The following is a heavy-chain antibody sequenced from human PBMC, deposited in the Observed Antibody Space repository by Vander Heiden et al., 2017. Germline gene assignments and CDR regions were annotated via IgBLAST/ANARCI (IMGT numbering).Heavy chain of an antibody. CDR1: GFTFMSYA. D-gene: IGHD1-26*01. V-gene: IGHV3-23*01. J-gene: IGHJ4*02. CDR3: AKDPRVGATTRSFSY. CDR2: SRGSGGST. Sequence: EVQLLESGGGLVQPGGSLRLSCAASGFTFMSYAMSWVRQATGKGLGWVSASRGSGGSTYYADSVKGRFTISRDNSKNTLYLQMNSLRAEDTAVYYCAKDPRVGATTRSFSYWGQGTLVTVSS.